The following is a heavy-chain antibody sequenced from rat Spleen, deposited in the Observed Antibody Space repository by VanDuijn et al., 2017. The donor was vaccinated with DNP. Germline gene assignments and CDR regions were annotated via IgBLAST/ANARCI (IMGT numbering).Heavy chain of an antibody. CDR2: MSNGGNT. CDR1: GFSLTDYS. CDR3: ARSDYSDDGFYYGYFDY. V-gene: IGHV2-6*01. D-gene: IGHD1-12*02. Sequence: QVQLKESGPGLVQPSQTLSLTCTVSGFSLTDYSVAWLRQPPGKGLEWVAAMSNGGNTYYNSLVRSRLSISRDTSKSQVFLRMNSLQIEDTAMYFCARSDYSDDGFYYGYFDYWGQGVMVTVSS. J-gene: IGHJ2*01.